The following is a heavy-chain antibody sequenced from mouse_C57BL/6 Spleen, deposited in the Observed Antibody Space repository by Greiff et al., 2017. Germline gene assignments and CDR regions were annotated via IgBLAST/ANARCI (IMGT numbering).Heavy chain of an antibody. CDR2: IRNKANGYTT. J-gene: IGHJ1*03. CDR1: GFTFTDYY. Sequence: EVQLVESGGGLVQPGGSLSLSCAASGFTFTDYYMSWVRQPPGKALEWFGFIRNKANGYTTEYSVSVKGRFTISRDNSQSILYLQMNARRAEDRATYYCARISTVNGYFDVWGTGTTVTVSS. D-gene: IGHD1-1*01. V-gene: IGHV7-3*01. CDR3: ARISTVNGYFDV.